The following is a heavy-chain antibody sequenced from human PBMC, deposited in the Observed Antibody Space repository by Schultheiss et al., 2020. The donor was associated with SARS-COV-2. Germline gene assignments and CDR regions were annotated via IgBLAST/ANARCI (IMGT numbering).Heavy chain of an antibody. CDR3: ARVFYDYIWGSYRKGNDY. CDR2: ISSSSSTI. V-gene: IGHV3-11*01. Sequence: LSLTCAVYGGSFSGYYWSWIRQAPGKGLEWVSYISSSSSTIYYADSVKGRFTISRDNAKNSLYLQMNSLRAEDTAVYYCARVFYDYIWGSYRKGNDYWGQGTLVTVSS. D-gene: IGHD3-16*02. J-gene: IGHJ4*02. CDR1: GGSFSGYY.